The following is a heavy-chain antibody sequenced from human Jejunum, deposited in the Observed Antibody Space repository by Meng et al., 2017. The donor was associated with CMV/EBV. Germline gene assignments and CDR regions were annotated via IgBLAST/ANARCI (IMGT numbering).Heavy chain of an antibody. Sequence: SGYTFTGYYIPWVRPAPGQGLEWMGWINPWSGDTKSAHSLQGRVTLTRDTSTNTAFMDLTSLTSDDTAVYYCARDPHSWSGVFEYWAQGTLVTVSS. CDR2: INPWSGDT. D-gene: IGHD1-26*01. J-gene: IGHJ4*02. CDR3: ARDPHSWSGVFEY. CDR1: GYTFTGYY. V-gene: IGHV1-2*02.